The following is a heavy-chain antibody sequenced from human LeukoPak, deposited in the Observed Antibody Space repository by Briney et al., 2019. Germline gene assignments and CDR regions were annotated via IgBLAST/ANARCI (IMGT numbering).Heavy chain of an antibody. D-gene: IGHD1/OR15-1a*01. CDR3: AINWNSLNY. CDR2: MSPNSGNT. Sequence: ASVKVSCKASGYTFTSYDINWVRQATGQGLEWMGWMSPNSGNTVYSQKSQGRVTMTRTSSVSTAYMELSSLTSEDTAVYYCAINWNSLNYWGQGTLVTVSS. CDR1: GYTFTSYD. V-gene: IGHV1-8*01. J-gene: IGHJ4*02.